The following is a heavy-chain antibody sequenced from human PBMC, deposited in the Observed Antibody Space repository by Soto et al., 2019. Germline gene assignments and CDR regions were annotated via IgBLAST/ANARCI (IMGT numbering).Heavy chain of an antibody. J-gene: IGHJ6*02. Sequence: QVQLVQSGAEVKKPGSSVKVSCKASGGTFSSYDISWVRQAPGQGLEWMGGIIPIFGTANYAQKFQGRVTITADESTSTDYMELSSLRSEDTAVYYCAREGITMVRGVRYYYYYGMDVWGQGTTVTVSS. CDR2: IIPIFGTA. D-gene: IGHD3-10*01. CDR1: GGTFSSYD. V-gene: IGHV1-69*12. CDR3: AREGITMVRGVRYYYYYGMDV.